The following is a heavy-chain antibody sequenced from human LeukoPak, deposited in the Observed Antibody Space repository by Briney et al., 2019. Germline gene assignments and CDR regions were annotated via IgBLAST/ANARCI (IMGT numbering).Heavy chain of an antibody. J-gene: IGHJ6*02. Sequence: GGSISSXXXXXIGXXAGXXXXXXXRIYASGSSNYNPSLKSRVTMSVDTSKNQFSLKLSSVTAADTAVYYCARGERDYDILTGRNYYYGMDVWGQGTTVTVSS. CDR1: GGSISSXX. D-gene: IGHD3-9*01. CDR2: IYASGSS. CDR3: ARGERDYDILTGRNYYYGMDV. V-gene: IGHV4-4*07.